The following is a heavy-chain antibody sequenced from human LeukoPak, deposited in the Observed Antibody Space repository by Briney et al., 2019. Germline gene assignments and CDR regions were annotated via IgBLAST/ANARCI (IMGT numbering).Heavy chain of an antibody. CDR1: GFTFDDYA. D-gene: IGHD5-18*01. CDR2: ISWNSGSI. V-gene: IGHV3-9*01. CDR3: AFSGGYSYGYSAFDI. J-gene: IGHJ3*02. Sequence: SLSLSCAASGFTFDDYAMLWVRQAPGKGLEWVSGISWNSGSIGYADSVKGRFTISRDNAKNSLYLQMNSLRAEDTAVYYCAFSGGYSYGYSAFDIWGQGTMVTVSS.